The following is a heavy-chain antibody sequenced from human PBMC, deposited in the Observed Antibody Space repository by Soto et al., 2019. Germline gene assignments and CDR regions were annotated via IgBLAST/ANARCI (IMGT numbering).Heavy chain of an antibody. V-gene: IGHV4-39*01. J-gene: IGHJ4*02. CDR2: IYYSGST. CDR1: GGSISSSSYY. CDR3: ASVLRFLEWLPQYYFDY. D-gene: IGHD3-3*01. Sequence: SETLSLTCTVSGGSISSSSYYWGWIRQPPGKGLEWIGSIYYSGSTYYNPSLKSRVTISVDTSKNQFSLKLSSVTAADTAVYYCASVLRFLEWLPQYYFDYWGQGTLVTVSS.